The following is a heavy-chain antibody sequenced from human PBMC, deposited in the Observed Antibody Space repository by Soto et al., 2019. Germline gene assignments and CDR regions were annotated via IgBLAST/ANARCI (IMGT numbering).Heavy chain of an antibody. CDR1: GGSFSGYY. D-gene: IGHD3-9*01. CDR2: INHSGST. V-gene: IGHV4-34*01. Sequence: SETLCLTCAVYGGSFSGYYWSWIRQPPGKGLEWIGEINHSGSTNYNPSLKSRVTISVDTSKNQFSLKLSSVTAADTAVYYCARGVLRYFDWPYGYYYYGMDVWGQGTTVT. J-gene: IGHJ6*02. CDR3: ARGVLRYFDWPYGYYYYGMDV.